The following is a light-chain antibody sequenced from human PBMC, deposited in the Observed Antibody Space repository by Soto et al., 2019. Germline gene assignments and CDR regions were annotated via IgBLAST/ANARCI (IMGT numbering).Light chain of an antibody. CDR3: QHYDTWRRIS. CDR1: HSISSK. V-gene: IGKV3-15*01. J-gene: IGKJ5*01. Sequence: EIVLTQSPATLSVSPVERVTLSCRASHSISSKLGWYQQRPGQAPRLLIYGASTRATGIPARFSGSGSGTEFTLTISSLQSEDFAVYYCQHYDTWRRISFGQGTRLEIK. CDR2: GAS.